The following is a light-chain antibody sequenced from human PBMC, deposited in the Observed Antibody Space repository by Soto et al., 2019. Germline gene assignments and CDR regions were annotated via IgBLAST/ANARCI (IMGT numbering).Light chain of an antibody. CDR1: QGISSY. CDR2: AAS. J-gene: IGKJ4*01. Sequence: IQMTQSPSSFSASTGDRVTITCRASQGISSYLAWYQQKPGKAPKLLIYAASTLQSGVPSRFSGSGSGTDFTLTISCLQSEDFATYYCQQYYSYPWLTFGGGTKVEIK. V-gene: IGKV1-8*01. CDR3: QQYYSYPWLT.